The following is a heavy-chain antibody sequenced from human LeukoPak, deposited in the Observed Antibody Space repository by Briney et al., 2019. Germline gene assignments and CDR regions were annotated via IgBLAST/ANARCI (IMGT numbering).Heavy chain of an antibody. J-gene: IGHJ4*02. Sequence: GGSLRLSCAASGFTFSSYAMSWVRQAPGKGLEWVSVISGSGGSAYYADSVKGRFPISRDNSKNTLYLQMNSLRAEDTAVYYCAKGGLLVASFDYWGQGTLVTVSS. V-gene: IGHV3-23*01. CDR3: AKGGLLVASFDY. D-gene: IGHD5-12*01. CDR2: ISGSGGSA. CDR1: GFTFSSYA.